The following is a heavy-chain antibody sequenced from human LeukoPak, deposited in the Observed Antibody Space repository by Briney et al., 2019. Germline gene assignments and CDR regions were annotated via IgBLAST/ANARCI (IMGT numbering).Heavy chain of an antibody. Sequence: PSETLSLTCAVYGGSFSGYYWSWIRQPPGKGLEWIGEINHSGYTNYNPSLKSRVTISVDTSKNQFSLKLSSVTAADTAVYYCASEAYYYDSSGYYKYWGQGTLVTVSS. J-gene: IGHJ4*02. CDR2: INHSGYT. CDR1: GGSFSGYY. D-gene: IGHD3-22*01. CDR3: ASEAYYYDSSGYYKY. V-gene: IGHV4-34*01.